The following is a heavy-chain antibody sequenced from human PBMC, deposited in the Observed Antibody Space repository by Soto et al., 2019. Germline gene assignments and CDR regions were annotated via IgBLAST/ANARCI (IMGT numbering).Heavy chain of an antibody. CDR3: ARGYRVTGSTRLGYYYYGMDV. D-gene: IGHD1-7*01. CDR2: MSYSSSDI. Sequence: GGSLRLSCAASGFTFSSYSMNWVRQAPGKGLEWVSSMSYSSSDIYFADSVKGRFTMSRVNAENSLLLQMNSLRAEDTAVYYCARGYRVTGSTRLGYYYYGMDVWGQGTTVTVSS. V-gene: IGHV3-21*01. CDR1: GFTFSSYS. J-gene: IGHJ6*02.